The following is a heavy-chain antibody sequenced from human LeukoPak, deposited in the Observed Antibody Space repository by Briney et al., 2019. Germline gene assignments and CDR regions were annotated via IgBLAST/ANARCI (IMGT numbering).Heavy chain of an antibody. CDR3: ARDGPAQMVDFDY. CDR1: GYTFTGSGWY. V-gene: IGHV1-2*02. D-gene: IGHD3-10*01. Sequence: ASVKVSCKASGYTFTGSGWYLYWLRQAPGQGLECVGWIHPNNGATLYAQKFQGRVAMTTDTSISTAYMELSRLRPDDTAMYFCARDGPAQMVDFDYWGQGTLVTVSS. CDR2: IHPNNGAT. J-gene: IGHJ4*02.